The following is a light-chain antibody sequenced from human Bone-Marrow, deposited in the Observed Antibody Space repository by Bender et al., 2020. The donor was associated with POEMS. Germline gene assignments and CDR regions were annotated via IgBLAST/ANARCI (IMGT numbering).Light chain of an antibody. CDR1: SLRRYS. Sequence: SSELTQDPAVSVAWGQTVRITCQGDSLRRYSASWFQQKPGQAPILLIYDKDKRPPGIPERFSGSTSDNPATLTIRRVEAGDEADYYCQVWDGWSGQNVVFGGGTKLTVL. V-gene: IGLV3-19*01. J-gene: IGLJ2*01. CDR3: QVWDGWSGQNVV. CDR2: DKD.